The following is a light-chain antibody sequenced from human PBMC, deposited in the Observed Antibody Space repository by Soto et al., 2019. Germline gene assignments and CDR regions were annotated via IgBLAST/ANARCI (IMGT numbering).Light chain of an antibody. V-gene: IGKV3-20*01. Sequence: IVMTQSPATLSVSPWERSTLSCRASQSVSNNYLAWYQQKPGQAPRLLIYGASNRATGIPDRFSGSGSGTDFTLTISRLEPEDFAVYYCQQYGSSGTFGRGTKVDIK. J-gene: IGKJ4*02. CDR1: QSVSNNY. CDR3: QQYGSSGT. CDR2: GAS.